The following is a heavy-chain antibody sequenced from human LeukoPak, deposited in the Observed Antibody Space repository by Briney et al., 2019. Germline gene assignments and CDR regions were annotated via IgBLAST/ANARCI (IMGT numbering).Heavy chain of an antibody. V-gene: IGHV3-23*01. CDR3: AKDADIVVVVAAIPYYFDY. CDR2: ISGSGGST. Sequence: GGSLRLSCAASGFXFSSYAISWVRQAPGKGLEWVSAISGSGGSTYYADSVKGRFTISRDNSKNTLYLQMNSLRAEDTAVYYCAKDADIVVVVAAIPYYFDYWGQGTLVTVSS. CDR1: GFXFSSYA. J-gene: IGHJ4*02. D-gene: IGHD2-15*01.